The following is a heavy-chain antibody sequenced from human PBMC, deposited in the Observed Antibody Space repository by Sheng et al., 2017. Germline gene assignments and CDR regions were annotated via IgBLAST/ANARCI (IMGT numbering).Heavy chain of an antibody. CDR1: GDSISSPNYY. CDR2: IYSSGST. Sequence: QVQLQESGPGLVKPSQTLSLTCTVSGDSISSPNYYWTWIRQPAGKGLDWIGRIYSSGSTAYNPSLKSRVTISLDTSKNQFSLKMTSVTAADTAVYYCARGSPSGSFFGWGQGTTGHRLL. J-gene: IGHJ1*01. D-gene: IGHD3-10*01. V-gene: IGHV4-61*02. CDR3: ARGSPSGSFFG.